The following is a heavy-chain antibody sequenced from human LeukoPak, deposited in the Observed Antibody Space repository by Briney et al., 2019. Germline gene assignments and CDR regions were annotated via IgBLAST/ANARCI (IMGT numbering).Heavy chain of an antibody. CDR3: ARFSSNGVSEFAY. CDR2: SYSGGST. CDR1: GFTVSSNY. J-gene: IGHJ4*02. V-gene: IGHV3-66*02. Sequence: PGGSLRLPCAASGFTVSSNYMSWVRQAPGKGLGGVSVSYSGGSTYYADSVKGRFNTYRDNSKNTLYLQMNSLRAEDTAVYYCARFSSNGVSEFAYWGQGTLVTVSS. D-gene: IGHD2-8*01.